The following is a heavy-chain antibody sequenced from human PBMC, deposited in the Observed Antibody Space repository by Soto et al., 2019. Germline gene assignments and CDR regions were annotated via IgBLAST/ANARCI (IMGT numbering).Heavy chain of an antibody. CDR2: IDWDDDK. V-gene: IGHV2-70*01. CDR1: GFSLSTSGMC. Sequence: SGPTLVNPTQTLTLTCSFSGFSLSTSGMCVSWIRQPPGKALEWLALIDWDDDKYYSTSLKTRLTISKDTSKNQVVLTMTNMDPVDTATYYCARXSSAVPPLGYYYYGMDVWGQGTTVTVSS. CDR3: ARXSSAVPPLGYYYYGMDV. D-gene: IGHD3-10*01. J-gene: IGHJ6*02.